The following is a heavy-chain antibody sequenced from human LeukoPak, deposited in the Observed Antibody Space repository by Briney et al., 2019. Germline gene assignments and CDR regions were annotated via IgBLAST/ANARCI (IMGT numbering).Heavy chain of an antibody. J-gene: IGHJ4*02. Sequence: NPSETLSLTCIVSGGSISSSSYYGGWIRQPPGKGLEWIGSIYYRGITYYNPSLKSRVTISVDTSKNQFSLKLSSVTAADTAVYYCARGTRKYYDSSGYAYFDYWGQGTLVTVSS. D-gene: IGHD3-22*01. CDR3: ARGTRKYYDSSGYAYFDY. V-gene: IGHV4-39*07. CDR2: IYYRGIT. CDR1: GGSISSSSYY.